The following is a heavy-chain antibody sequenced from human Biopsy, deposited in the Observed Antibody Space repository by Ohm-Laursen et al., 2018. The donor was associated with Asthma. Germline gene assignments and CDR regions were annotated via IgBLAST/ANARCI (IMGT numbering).Heavy chain of an antibody. D-gene: IGHD1-1*01. CDR3: ARAIGTGDWYFDV. J-gene: IGHJ2*01. CDR2: IYYRGST. Sequence: SETLSLTCAVSGDSISSNSWWTWVRQSPGRGLEWIGEIYYRGSTNYHPSLKGRVTISVAKSKNQFSLRLTSVTAADTAVYYCARAIGTGDWYFDVWGRGTLVTVSS. V-gene: IGHV4-4*02. CDR1: GDSISSNSW.